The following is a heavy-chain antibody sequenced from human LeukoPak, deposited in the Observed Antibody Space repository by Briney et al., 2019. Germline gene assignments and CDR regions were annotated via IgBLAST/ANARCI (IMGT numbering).Heavy chain of an antibody. Sequence: GGSLRLSCAASGITFSSYMMNWVRQAPGKGLEWVSSIRSSSSYIYYADSVKGRFTISRGNAKNSLYLQMNSLRAEDTAVYYCATGGSGYDSPFDNWGQGTLVTVSS. CDR2: IRSSSSYI. CDR3: ATGGSGYDSPFDN. D-gene: IGHD5-12*01. CDR1: GITFSSYM. V-gene: IGHV3-21*01. J-gene: IGHJ4*02.